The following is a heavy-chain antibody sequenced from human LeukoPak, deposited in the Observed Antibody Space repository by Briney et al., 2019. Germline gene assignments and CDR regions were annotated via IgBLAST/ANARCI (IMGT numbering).Heavy chain of an antibody. CDR1: GGSISSYY. V-gene: IGHV4-59*01. J-gene: IGHJ4*02. Sequence: TSETLSLTCTVSGGSISSYYWSWIRQPPGKGLEWIGYNYYSGSTNYNPSLKSRVTISVDTSRNQFSLKLSSVTAADTAVYYCARGRGYSYGTFDYWGQGTLVTVSS. CDR3: ARGRGYSYGTFDY. D-gene: IGHD5-18*01. CDR2: NYYSGST.